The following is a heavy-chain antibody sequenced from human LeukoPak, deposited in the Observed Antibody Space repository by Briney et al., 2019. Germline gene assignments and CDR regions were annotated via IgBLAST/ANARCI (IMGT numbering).Heavy chain of an antibody. CDR3: AREEITVTDAFDI. Sequence: GGSQRLSCAASGFTFSDYWMHWVRQAPGKGLVWVSRINSDGTTINYADSVKGRFSISRDNAKNTLYLQMNSLRAEDMAVYYCAREEITVTDAFDIWGQGTMVTVSS. D-gene: IGHD4-17*01. J-gene: IGHJ3*02. CDR1: GFTFSDYW. CDR2: INSDGTTI. V-gene: IGHV3-74*01.